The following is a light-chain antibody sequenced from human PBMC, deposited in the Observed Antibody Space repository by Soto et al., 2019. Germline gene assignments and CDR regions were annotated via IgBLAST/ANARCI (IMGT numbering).Light chain of an antibody. V-gene: IGKV1-5*01. Sequence: QVSQSPSARRSWGSPRLTNNSRASKSISSWVAWYQQKPGKAPKLLIYDASSLESGVPSRFSGSGSGTEFTLTITSLQPDDFATYFCQQYHSYPWRFGEGTKVDIK. CDR1: KSISSW. CDR2: DAS. CDR3: QQYHSYPWR. J-gene: IGKJ1*01.